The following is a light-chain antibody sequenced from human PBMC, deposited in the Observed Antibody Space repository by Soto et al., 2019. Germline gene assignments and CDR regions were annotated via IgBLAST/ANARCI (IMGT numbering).Light chain of an antibody. J-gene: IGKJ1*01. CDR3: QQYGTSPET. CDR1: QTVSSNF. V-gene: IGKV3-20*01. CDR2: GAS. Sequence: EMVLTQSPDTLSFSPGERATLSCRASQTVSSNFLAWYQQRPGQAPRLLIYGASSRAASIPDRFSGSGSGTDFTLTISRLEPEDLAVYYCQQYGTSPETFGQGTKVEIK.